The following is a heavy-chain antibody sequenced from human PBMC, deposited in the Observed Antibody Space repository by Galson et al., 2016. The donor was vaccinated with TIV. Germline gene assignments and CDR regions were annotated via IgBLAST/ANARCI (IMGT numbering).Heavy chain of an antibody. D-gene: IGHD3-22*01. CDR3: ARDQNYYDSSGYHLGRWDGGFDI. J-gene: IGHJ3*02. V-gene: IGHV3-33*01. CDR2: IWYDGSKK. Sequence: SLRLSCAASGLTFSSYGMHWVRQAPGKGLEWVAGIWYDGSKKNYADSVKGRFTISRDNPKNTVYLQMDSLRAEDTAVYYCARDQNYYDSSGYHLGRWDGGFDIWGQGTMVTVSS. CDR1: GLTFSSYG.